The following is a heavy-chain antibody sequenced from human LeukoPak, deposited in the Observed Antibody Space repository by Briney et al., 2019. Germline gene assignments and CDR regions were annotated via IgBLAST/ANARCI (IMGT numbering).Heavy chain of an antibody. J-gene: IGHJ4*02. CDR1: GFTFSSYA. Sequence: GGSLRLSCAASGFTFSSYAMHWVRQAPGKGLERVAVISYDGSNKYYADSVKGRFTTSRDDYKNTLYLQMNSLRAEATAVYYCARRGGGIAARPIDYWGQGTLVTVSS. V-gene: IGHV3-30-3*01. D-gene: IGHD6-6*01. CDR2: ISYDGSNK. CDR3: ARRGGGIAARPIDY.